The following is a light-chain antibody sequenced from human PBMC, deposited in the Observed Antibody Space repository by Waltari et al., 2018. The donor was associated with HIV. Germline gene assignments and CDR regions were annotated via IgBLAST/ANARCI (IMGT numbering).Light chain of an antibody. Sequence: EIVMTQSPATLSVSPGERATLSCRATQSVSSNLAWYQQKPGQAPRLLIYGASTRATGIPDRFSGSGSGTEFTLTITSLQSEDFAVYYGQQYNNWPPITFGQGTRLEIK. J-gene: IGKJ5*01. CDR3: QQYNNWPPIT. CDR1: QSVSSN. V-gene: IGKV3-15*01. CDR2: GAS.